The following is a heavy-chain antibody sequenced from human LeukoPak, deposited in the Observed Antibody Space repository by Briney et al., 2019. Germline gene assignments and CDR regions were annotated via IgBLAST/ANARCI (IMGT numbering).Heavy chain of an antibody. CDR3: ARGKLTHGDYVAVDF. D-gene: IGHD4-17*01. V-gene: IGHV1-8*01. Sequence: ASVKVSCKASGYTFTAYDLNWVRQATGQGLEWMGWMNPKSANTGYAQKFQGRVTMTKDTSINTAYMELSSLRSEDTAIYHCARGKLTHGDYVAVDFWGQGTLVTVSS. J-gene: IGHJ4*02. CDR1: GYTFTAYD. CDR2: MNPKSANT.